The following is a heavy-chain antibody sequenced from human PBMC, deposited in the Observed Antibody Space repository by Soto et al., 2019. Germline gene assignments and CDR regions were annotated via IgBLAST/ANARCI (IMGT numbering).Heavy chain of an antibody. D-gene: IGHD2-8*01. V-gene: IGHV3-11*05. CDR2: ISLSGSYT. J-gene: IGHJ2*01. CDR1: GFTFSDYY. CDR3: ARKNGEPGLRWYFDL. Sequence: QVQLVESGGGLVKPGGSLRLSCVASGFTFSDYYMTWIRQAPGKRLEWLGFISLSGSYTNYADSVKGRFTISRDNSKNSLYLQMSSLRAEDTAVYYCARKNGEPGLRWYFDLWGRGTLVTVSS.